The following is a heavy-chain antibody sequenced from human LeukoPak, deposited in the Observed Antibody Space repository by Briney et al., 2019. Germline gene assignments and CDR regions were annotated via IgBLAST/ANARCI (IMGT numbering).Heavy chain of an antibody. CDR3: ARNMVGETTFDY. V-gene: IGHV4-4*02. D-gene: IGHD2/OR15-2a*01. J-gene: IGHJ4*02. CDR1: GGSISSNNW. Sequence: SETLSLTCAVSGGSISSNNWRSWVRQPPGKGLEWIGEISHSGSTGYNPSLKSRVTISVDKSKNHFSLKPSSVTAADTAVYYCARNMVGETTFDYWGQGTLVTVSS. CDR2: ISHSGST.